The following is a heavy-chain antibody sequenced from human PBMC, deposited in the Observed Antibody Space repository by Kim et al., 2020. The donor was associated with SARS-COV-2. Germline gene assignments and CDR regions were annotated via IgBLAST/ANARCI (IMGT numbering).Heavy chain of an antibody. CDR3: VRESECTTPKCSNGFDV. D-gene: IGHD2-15*01. CDR1: GFTLSSYN. Sequence: GGSLRLSCAASGFTLSSYNMSWVRQAPGKGLEWVSSISRTSTYIYYADAMKGRFVISRDNAKNSVVLLMNTLRAEDTAVYYCVRESECTTPKCSNGFDVGGEGTKLTL. J-gene: IGHJ3*01. CDR2: ISRTSTYI. V-gene: IGHV3-21*01.